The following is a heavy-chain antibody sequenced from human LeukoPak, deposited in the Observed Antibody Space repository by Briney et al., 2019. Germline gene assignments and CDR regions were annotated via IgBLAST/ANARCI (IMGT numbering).Heavy chain of an antibody. J-gene: IGHJ4*02. Sequence: SETLSLTCTVSGGSISSSSYYWGWIRQPPGKGLEWIGTIFYSGSTYYNPSLKSRVTVSLDTSKNQFSLKLSSVTAADTAVYYCARGSSHGDADMPRFDYWGQGTLVTVSS. CDR2: IFYSGST. CDR3: ARGSSHGDADMPRFDY. D-gene: IGHD1-26*01. V-gene: IGHV4-39*07. CDR1: GGSISSSSYY.